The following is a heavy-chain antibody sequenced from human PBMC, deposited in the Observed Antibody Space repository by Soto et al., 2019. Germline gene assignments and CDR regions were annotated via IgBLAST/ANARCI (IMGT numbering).Heavy chain of an antibody. Sequence: ASVKVSCKASGYSFTSLDINWVRQTAGQGLEWMGWMEPSTGRTGYAQKFQGRVTMTRGTSINTAYMELTTLTSDDTAFYYCARGVSAGVDYWGQGTLVTVSS. CDR3: ARGVSAGVDY. V-gene: IGHV1-8*01. D-gene: IGHD1-26*01. J-gene: IGHJ4*02. CDR2: MEPSTGRT. CDR1: GYSFTSLD.